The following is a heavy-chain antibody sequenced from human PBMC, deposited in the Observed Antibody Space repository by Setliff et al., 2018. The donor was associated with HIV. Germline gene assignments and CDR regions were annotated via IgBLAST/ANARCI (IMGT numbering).Heavy chain of an antibody. V-gene: IGHV1-18*01. CDR2: ISAYSGET. Sequence: ASVKVSCKTSGFAFTNYGFTWVRQAPGQGLEWMGWISAYSGETFSTLKFRDRVTLPTDTSTNTAHMELRSLTYGDTAVYFCARGWDYGVRKPEDWGQGTLVTVS. J-gene: IGHJ4*02. CDR1: GFAFTNYG. CDR3: ARGWDYGVRKPED. D-gene: IGHD3-10*01.